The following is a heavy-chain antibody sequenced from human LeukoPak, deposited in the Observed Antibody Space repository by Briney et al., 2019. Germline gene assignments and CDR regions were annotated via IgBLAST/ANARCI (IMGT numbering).Heavy chain of an antibody. CDR2: IAGVADDS. CDR1: GFTFKNYA. CDR3: TKALNWGPTFEAFDI. D-gene: IGHD7-27*01. Sequence: GGSLRLSCAASGFTFKNYAMSWVRQAPGEGLEWVSTIAGVADDSYYADSVKGRFTISRDISRETVYLQMDRLRGDDTAVYYCTKALNWGPTFEAFDIWGQRTVVTVSS. J-gene: IGHJ3*02. V-gene: IGHV3-23*01.